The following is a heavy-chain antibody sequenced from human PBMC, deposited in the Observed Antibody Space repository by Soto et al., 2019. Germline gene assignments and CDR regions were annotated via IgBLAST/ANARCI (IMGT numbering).Heavy chain of an antibody. J-gene: IGHJ6*03. Sequence: PGGSLRLSCAASGFTFSDYYMSWIRQAPGKGLEWVSYISSSGSTIYYADSVKGRFTISRDNAKNSLYLQMNSLRAEDTAVYYCARDIPLDGYDPIPYYYYYYMDVWGKGTTVTVSS. CDR1: GFTFSDYY. CDR3: ARDIPLDGYDPIPYYYYYYMDV. D-gene: IGHD5-12*01. V-gene: IGHV3-11*01. CDR2: ISSSGSTI.